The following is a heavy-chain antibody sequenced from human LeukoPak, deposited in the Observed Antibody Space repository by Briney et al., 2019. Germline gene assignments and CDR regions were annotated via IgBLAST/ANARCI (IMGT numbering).Heavy chain of an antibody. Sequence: GGSLRLSCAASGFTFDDYGMSWVRQVAGQGLEWVSGIDWNGASTGYADSVEGRFTISRDNAKKSLYLQMNSLRAEDTALYYCARASGGELSRHFDFWGQGTPVTVSS. CDR2: IDWNGAST. CDR3: ARASGGELSRHFDF. J-gene: IGHJ4*02. V-gene: IGHV3-20*04. CDR1: GFTFDDYG. D-gene: IGHD3-16*02.